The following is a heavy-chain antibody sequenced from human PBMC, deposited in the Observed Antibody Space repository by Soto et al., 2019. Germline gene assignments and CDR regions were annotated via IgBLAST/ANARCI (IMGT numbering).Heavy chain of an antibody. CDR3: ARDPDYGDDWGYFFDS. V-gene: IGHV1-2*02. J-gene: IGHJ4*02. CDR2: INPTSGGT. CDR1: GYTFTSYD. D-gene: IGHD4-17*01. Sequence: ASVKVSCKASGYTFTSYDINWIRQAPGQGLEWMGWINPTSGGTVYAQKFQDRVTMTRDKSISTAYMELRRLNSDDTAVYYCARDPDYGDDWGYFFDSWGQGTPVTVPS.